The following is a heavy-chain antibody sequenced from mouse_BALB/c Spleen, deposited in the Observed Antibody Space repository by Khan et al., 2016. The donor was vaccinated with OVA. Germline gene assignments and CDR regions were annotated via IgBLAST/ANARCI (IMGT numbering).Heavy chain of an antibody. J-gene: IGHJ3*01. CDR2: RSDLAYSI. CDR3: ARGVGTAPFAY. Sequence: EVELVESGGGLVQPGGFRKLPCAASGFTFSDDGTARGRQAPGKGPEWVAFRSDLAYSIYYADTVTGRFTISRENAENTMHLELRSLRSEERAMYYCARGVGTAPFAYWRLGTLVTVSA. CDR1: GFTFSDDG. D-gene: IGHD1-1*01. V-gene: IGHV5-15*02.